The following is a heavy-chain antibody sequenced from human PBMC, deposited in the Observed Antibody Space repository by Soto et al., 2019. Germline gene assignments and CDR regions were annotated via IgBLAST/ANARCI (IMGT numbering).Heavy chain of an antibody. Sequence: SETLSLTCAVYGGSFSGYYWSWIRQPPGKGLEWIGEINHGGSTNYNPSLKSRVTISVDTSKNQFSLKLSSVTAADTAVYYCARGRDLDDWGQGTLVTVSS. CDR1: GGSFSGYY. J-gene: IGHJ4*02. CDR2: INHGGST. CDR3: ARGRDLDD. V-gene: IGHV4-34*01.